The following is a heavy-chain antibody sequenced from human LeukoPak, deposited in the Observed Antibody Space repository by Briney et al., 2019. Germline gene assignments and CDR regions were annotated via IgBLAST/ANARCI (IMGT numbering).Heavy chain of an antibody. Sequence: PGGFLRLSCAASGFTFSSYGMHWVRQAPGKGLEWVAVISYDGSNKYYADSVKGRFTISRDNSKNTLYLQMNSLRAEDTAVYYCAKDGFDSGDIVVVPAAYWGQGTLVTVSS. CDR1: GFTFSSYG. D-gene: IGHD2-2*01. CDR3: AKDGFDSGDIVVVPAAY. V-gene: IGHV3-30*18. J-gene: IGHJ4*02. CDR2: ISYDGSNK.